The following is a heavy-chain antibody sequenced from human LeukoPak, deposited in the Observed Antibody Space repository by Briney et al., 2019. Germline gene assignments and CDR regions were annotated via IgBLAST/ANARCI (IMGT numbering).Heavy chain of an antibody. CDR2: ISSSGGYI. CDR1: GFTFSSYS. CDR3: ARGAPHYHIFTGYSALVFAY. D-gene: IGHD3-9*01. J-gene: IGHJ4*02. Sequence: GGALRLSCAASGFTFSSYSMNWVRQAPGKGLEWVSSISSSGGYIYHADSVKGRVTIFRDNAKNSLYLQMNRLRAEDTEVYGCARGAPHYHIFTGYSALVFAYWAQEPLVTVPS. V-gene: IGHV3-21*01.